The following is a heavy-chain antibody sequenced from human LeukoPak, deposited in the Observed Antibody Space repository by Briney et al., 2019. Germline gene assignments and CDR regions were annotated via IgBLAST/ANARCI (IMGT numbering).Heavy chain of an antibody. CDR1: GYTFSSYG. Sequence: EASVKVSCKASGYTFSSYGISWVRQAPGQGLEWLGYISAYNGNTNYAQKVQGRITMTTDTSTSTAYMEMRSLRSDDTAVYYCARDCSGSSCYWIHWGQGTLVTVPS. V-gene: IGHV1-18*01. CDR3: ARDCSGSSCYWIH. CDR2: ISAYNGNT. D-gene: IGHD2-15*01. J-gene: IGHJ4*02.